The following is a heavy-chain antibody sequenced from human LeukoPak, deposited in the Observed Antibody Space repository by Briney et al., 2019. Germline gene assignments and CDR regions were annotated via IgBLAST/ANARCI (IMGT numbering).Heavy chain of an antibody. CDR3: AKDRGFSAAYYSYYGMDV. D-gene: IGHD3-22*01. CDR2: ISGRGGST. CDR1: GFTFTNYA. V-gene: IGHV3-23*01. J-gene: IGHJ6*02. Sequence: PGASLRLSCVASGFTFTNYAMSWVRHGPGKGLEWVSAISGRGGSTYYIDSVKGRFTISRDPSKNALYLQMNSLRADDTAVYYCAKDRGFSAAYYSYYGMDVWGQGTTVTVSS.